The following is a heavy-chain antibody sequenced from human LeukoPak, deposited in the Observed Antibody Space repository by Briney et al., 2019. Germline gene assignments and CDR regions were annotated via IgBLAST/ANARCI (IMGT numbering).Heavy chain of an antibody. CDR1: GGSFSGYY. J-gene: IGHJ4*02. V-gene: IGHV4-34*01. CDR2: INHSGST. Sequence: SETLSLTCAVYGGSFSGYYWSWIRQPPGKGLEWIGEINHSGSTNYNPSLKSRVTISVDTSKNQFSLKLSSVTAADTALYYCARDNSGLDYWGQGTLVTVSS. CDR3: ARDNSGLDY. D-gene: IGHD6-19*01.